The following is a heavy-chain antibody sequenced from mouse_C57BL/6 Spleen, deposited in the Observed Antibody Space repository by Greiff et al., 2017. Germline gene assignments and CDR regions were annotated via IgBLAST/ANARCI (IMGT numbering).Heavy chain of an antibody. CDR3: AREGQRRLLFAY. J-gene: IGHJ3*01. CDR2: IYPGSGST. CDR1: GYTFTSYW. D-gene: IGHD3-2*02. Sequence: QVQLQQPGAELVKPGASVKMCCKASGYTFTSYWITWVKQRPGQGLEWIGDIYPGSGSTNYNEKFKSKATLTVDTSSSTAYMQLSSLTSEDSAVYYCAREGQRRLLFAYWGQGTLVTVSA. V-gene: IGHV1-55*01.